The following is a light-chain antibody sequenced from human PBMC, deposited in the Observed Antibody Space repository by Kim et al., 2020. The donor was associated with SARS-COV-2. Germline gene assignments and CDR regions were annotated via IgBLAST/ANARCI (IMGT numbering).Light chain of an antibody. Sequence: AVVAASGPITCRTTRNLSSHLNWYQQKPVRAPQLLISAASTLQGGVPSRFSGSGSETDFTLTISSLQPEDFATYFCQQSYITPFTFGPGTKVDIK. J-gene: IGKJ3*01. CDR3: QQSYITPFT. V-gene: IGKV1-39*01. CDR1: RNLSSH. CDR2: AAS.